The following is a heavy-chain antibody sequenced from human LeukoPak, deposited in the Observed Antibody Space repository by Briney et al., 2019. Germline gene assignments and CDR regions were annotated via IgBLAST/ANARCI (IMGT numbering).Heavy chain of an antibody. V-gene: IGHV4-39*01. CDR1: NGSISSSVYY. CDR3: ARFRKVGATTIDS. D-gene: IGHD1-26*01. CDR2: IYFSGST. J-gene: IGHJ4*02. Sequence: SETLSLTCTVSNGSISSSVYYWGWIRQPPGKGLEWIANIYFSGSTYSNPSLKSRVTISVDTSKNQFSLKLNSVTAADTAVYSCARFRKVGATTIDSGGQGPLVPVAS.